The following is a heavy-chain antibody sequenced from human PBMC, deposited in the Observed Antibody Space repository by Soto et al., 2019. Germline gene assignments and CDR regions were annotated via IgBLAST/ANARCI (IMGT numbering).Heavy chain of an antibody. D-gene: IGHD6-13*01. J-gene: IGHJ4*01. CDR2: ISGDVESI. CDR1: GFTFDSYN. V-gene: IGHV3-21*02. CDR3: ARDYLPSSTWYERRSCFDL. Sequence: DVQLVESVGGLVKPGGSLRLSCAASGFTFDSYNMNWVRQAPGKGLEWVSSISGDVESIYYADSVRGRFTISRDNAEKSVILQMSSLRAEDTAVYFCARDYLPSSTWYERRSCFDLWGHGTLVTVSS.